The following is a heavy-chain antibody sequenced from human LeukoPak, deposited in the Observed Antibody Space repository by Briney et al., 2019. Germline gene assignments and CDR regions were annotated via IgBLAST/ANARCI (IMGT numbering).Heavy chain of an antibody. CDR2: ISSSGTTI. CDR3: ARYYDGIDY. Sequence: GGSLRLSCAASGFTVSSNYMSWVRQAPGKGLEWVSYISSSGTTIKYADSVKGRFTISRDNAKNSLYLQMNSLRAEDTAVYYCARYYDGIDYWGQGTLVTVSS. D-gene: IGHD2/OR15-2a*01. V-gene: IGHV3-11*04. CDR1: GFTVSSNY. J-gene: IGHJ4*02.